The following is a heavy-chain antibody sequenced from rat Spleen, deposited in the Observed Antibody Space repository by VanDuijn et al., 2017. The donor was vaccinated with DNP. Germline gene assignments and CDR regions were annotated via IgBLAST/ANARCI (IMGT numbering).Heavy chain of an antibody. CDR3: ASHYGYFDY. D-gene: IGHD1-7*01. Sequence: EVQLVESDGGLVQPGRSLKLSCAASGFTFSDYYMAWVRQAPTKGLEWVATISYDGSSTYYRDSVKGRFTITRDNAKSTLYLQMDSLRSEDTATYYCASHYGYFDYWGQGVMVTVSS. J-gene: IGHJ2*01. CDR1: GFTFSDYY. V-gene: IGHV5-29*01. CDR2: ISYDGSST.